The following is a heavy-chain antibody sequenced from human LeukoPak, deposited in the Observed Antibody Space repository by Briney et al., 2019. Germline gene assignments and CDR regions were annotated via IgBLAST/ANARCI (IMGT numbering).Heavy chain of an antibody. Sequence: GGSLRLSCAASEVTIRNYWMHWVRQAPGKGLVWLSRINSDGSSKDYVDSVKGRFTISRDNAKNTLYLQMNSLRAEDTALYYCARASASGWPYYYGMDVWGQGTTVTVFS. J-gene: IGHJ6*02. D-gene: IGHD6-19*01. CDR2: INSDGSSK. V-gene: IGHV3-74*01. CDR1: EVTIRNYW. CDR3: ARASASGWPYYYGMDV.